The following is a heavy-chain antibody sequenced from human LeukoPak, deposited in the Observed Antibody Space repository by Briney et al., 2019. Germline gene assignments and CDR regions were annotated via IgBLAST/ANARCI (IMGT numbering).Heavy chain of an antibody. D-gene: IGHD6-13*01. CDR3: ARVARSMSSSSEDS. CDR1: GGSISTGSYY. CDR2: IYTSGST. J-gene: IGHJ4*02. Sequence: SETLSLTCTVSGGSISTGSYYWNWIRQPAGKGLEWIGRIYTSGSTNYNPSLKSRVTLSVDTSKNQFPLKLTSVTAADTAVYYCARVARSMSSSSEDSWGQGTLVTVSS. V-gene: IGHV4-61*02.